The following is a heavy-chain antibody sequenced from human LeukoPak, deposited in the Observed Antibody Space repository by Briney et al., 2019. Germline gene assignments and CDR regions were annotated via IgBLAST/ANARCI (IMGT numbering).Heavy chain of an antibody. Sequence: GGSRRLSCAASGLTFRSYGMHWVRQAPGKGLEWVAVISYDGIKKYYGDSVKGRFTISRDNSKNTLYLQMNSLRSEDTAVYYCAKESTVVTFDFWGQGTLVTVSS. CDR3: AKESTVVTFDF. J-gene: IGHJ4*02. V-gene: IGHV3-30*18. CDR2: ISYDGIKK. D-gene: IGHD4-23*01. CDR1: GLTFRSYG.